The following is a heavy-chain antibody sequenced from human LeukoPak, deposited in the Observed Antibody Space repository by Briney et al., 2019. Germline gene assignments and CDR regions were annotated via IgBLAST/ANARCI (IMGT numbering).Heavy chain of an antibody. D-gene: IGHD6-19*01. CDR3: ARDLHSSVRVAGTDY. Sequence: GGSLRPSCAASGFTLSSYWMSWGRQAPGKGLEWVANIKQDGSEKYYVDSVKGRFTISRDNAKNSLYLQMNSLRAEDTAVYYCARDLHSSVRVAGTDYWGQGTLVPVSS. CDR2: IKQDGSEK. J-gene: IGHJ4*02. CDR1: GFTLSSYW. V-gene: IGHV3-7*01.